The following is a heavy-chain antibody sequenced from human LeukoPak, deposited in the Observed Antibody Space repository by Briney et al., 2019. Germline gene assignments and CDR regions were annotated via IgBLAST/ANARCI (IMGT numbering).Heavy chain of an antibody. CDR3: ASPVRGYYDSSGYYNY. J-gene: IGHJ4*02. D-gene: IGHD3-22*01. CDR1: GYSISSGYY. V-gene: IGHV4-38-2*02. Sequence: SETLSLTCTVSGYSISSGYYWGWIRQPPGKGLEWIGSIYHSGSTYYNPSLKSRVTISVDTSKNQFSLKLSSVTAADTAVYYCASPVRGYYDSSGYYNYWGQGTLVTVSS. CDR2: IYHSGST.